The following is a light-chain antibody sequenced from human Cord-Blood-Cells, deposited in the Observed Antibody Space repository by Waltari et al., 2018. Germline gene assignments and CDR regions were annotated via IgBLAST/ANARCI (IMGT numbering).Light chain of an antibody. CDR1: SSDVGSYNL. V-gene: IGLV2-23*01. J-gene: IGLJ2*01. CDR3: CSYAGRDVV. CDR2: EGS. Sequence: LTQPASVSGSPGQSITISCTGTSSDVGSYNLVSWYQQHPGKAPKLMIYEGSKRPSGVSNRFSGSKSGNTASLTISGLQAEDEADYYCCSYAGRDVVFGGGSKLTVL.